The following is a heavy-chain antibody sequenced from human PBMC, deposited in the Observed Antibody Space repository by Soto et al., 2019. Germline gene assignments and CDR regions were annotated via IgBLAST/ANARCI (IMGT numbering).Heavy chain of an antibody. Sequence: GGSLRLSCAASGFTFSSYGMHWVRQAPGKGLEWVAVISYDGSNKYYADSVKVRFTISRDNSKNTLYLQMNSLRAEDTAVYYCAKPPQSYYGSGSYYNGFDYWGQGTLVTVSS. J-gene: IGHJ4*02. D-gene: IGHD3-10*01. CDR2: ISYDGSNK. V-gene: IGHV3-30*18. CDR3: AKPPQSYYGSGSYYNGFDY. CDR1: GFTFSSYG.